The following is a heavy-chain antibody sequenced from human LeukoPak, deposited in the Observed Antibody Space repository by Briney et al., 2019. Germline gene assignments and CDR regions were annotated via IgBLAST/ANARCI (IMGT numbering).Heavy chain of an antibody. D-gene: IGHD7-27*01. Sequence: GGSLRLSCAASGFTFSNYAMTWVRQAPGKGLEWVSSISESGANTHYADSVKGRFTISRDNSKSTLFLQMNSLRAVDAAVYYCARQFITGGWGQGTLVTVTS. J-gene: IGHJ4*02. V-gene: IGHV3-23*01. CDR2: ISESGANT. CDR1: GFTFSNYA. CDR3: ARQFITGG.